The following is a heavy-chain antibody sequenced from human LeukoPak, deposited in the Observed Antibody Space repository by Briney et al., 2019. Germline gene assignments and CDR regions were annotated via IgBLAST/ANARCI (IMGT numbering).Heavy chain of an antibody. D-gene: IGHD3-22*01. V-gene: IGHV4-61*02. CDR3: AREYYDSSGYANSFGY. CDR2: IYTSGST. J-gene: IGHJ4*02. CDR1: GGSISSGSYY. Sequence: SQTLSLTCTVSGGSISSGSYYWSWIRQPAGKGLEWIGRIYTSGSTNYYPSLKSRVTTSVDTSKNQFSLKLSSVTAADTAVYYCAREYYDSSGYANSFGYWGQGTLVTVSS.